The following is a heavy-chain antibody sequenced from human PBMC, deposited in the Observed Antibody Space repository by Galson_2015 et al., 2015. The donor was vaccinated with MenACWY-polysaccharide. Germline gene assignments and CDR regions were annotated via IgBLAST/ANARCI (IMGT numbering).Heavy chain of an antibody. V-gene: IGHV5-51*04. CDR2: LFPGDSNT. D-gene: IGHD3-10*01. CDR1: GYVFPAYW. J-gene: IGHJ5*02. Sequence: QAGAYVTKPGDSLRISCRGTGYVFPAYWIAWGRQMPGEDLEWMATLFPGDSNTRYSPSFRGLVTISADKPITTAYLPWSSLEASDTAIYYCARFGAPTFSKNWFDLWGQGTPVTVSS. CDR3: ARFGAPTFSKNWFDL.